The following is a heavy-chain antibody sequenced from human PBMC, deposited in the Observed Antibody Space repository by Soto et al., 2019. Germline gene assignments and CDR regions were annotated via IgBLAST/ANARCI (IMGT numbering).Heavy chain of an antibody. CDR3: VKDRDRSSWYFSPFDL. CDR1: GFTFSGYA. CDR2: ISNNGGST. Sequence: EVQLVASGGGLVQPGGSLRLSCSASGFTFSGYAMHWVRQAPGKGLEYVSGISNNGGSTYYTDSVKGRFTISRDNSKNTLYLLMSSLRAEDTAVYYCVKDRDRSSWYFSPFDLWGRDTLVTVSS. D-gene: IGHD6-13*01. J-gene: IGHJ2*01. V-gene: IGHV3-64D*06.